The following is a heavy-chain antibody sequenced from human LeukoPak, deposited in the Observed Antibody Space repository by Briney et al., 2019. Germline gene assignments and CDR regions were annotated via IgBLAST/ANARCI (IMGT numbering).Heavy chain of an antibody. CDR2: ISAYNGNT. CDR3: ARDVTRAAAGNFGY. CDR1: GYTFTSYG. V-gene: IGHV1-18*04. Sequence: GASVKVSCKASGYTFTSYGISWVRQAPGQGLEWMGWISAYNGNTNYAQKLQGRVTMTTDTSTSTAYVELRSLRSDDTAVYYCARDVTRAAAGNFGYWGQGTLVTVSS. J-gene: IGHJ4*02. D-gene: IGHD6-13*01.